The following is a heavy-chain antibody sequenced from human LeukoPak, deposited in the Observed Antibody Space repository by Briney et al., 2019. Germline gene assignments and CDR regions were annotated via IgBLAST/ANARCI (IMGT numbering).Heavy chain of an antibody. CDR3: ARVWDSSGWYGLDYFDY. CDR1: GYTFTSYG. D-gene: IGHD6-19*01. J-gene: IGHJ4*02. CDR2: ISAYNGNT. V-gene: IGHV1-18*01. Sequence: ASVKVSCKASGYTFTSYGISWVRQAPGQGLEWMGWISAYNGNTNYAQKLQGRVTMTTDTSTSTAYMELRSLRSDDTAVYYCARVWDSSGWYGLDYFDYWGQGTLVTVSS.